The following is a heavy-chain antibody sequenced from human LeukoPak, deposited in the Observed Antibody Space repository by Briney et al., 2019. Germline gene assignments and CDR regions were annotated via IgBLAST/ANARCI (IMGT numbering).Heavy chain of an antibody. J-gene: IGHJ6*02. V-gene: IGHV4-34*01. D-gene: IGHD4-17*01. CDR1: GGSISSYY. CDR3: ARAPVTTSNDNYYYYGMDV. Sequence: PSETLSLTCTVSGGSISSYYWSWIRQPPGKGLEWIGEINHSGSTNYNPSLKSRVTISVDTSKNQFSLKLSSVTAADTAVYYCARAPVTTSNDNYYYYGMDVWGQGTTVTVSS. CDR2: INHSGST.